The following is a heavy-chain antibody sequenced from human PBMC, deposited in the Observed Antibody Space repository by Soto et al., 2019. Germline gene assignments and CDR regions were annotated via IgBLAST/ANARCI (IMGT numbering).Heavy chain of an antibody. CDR3: AREAISSDYFDY. Sequence: EVQLVETGGGLIQPGGSLRLSCAASGFTVSSNYMSWVRQAPGQGLEWVSFIYSGGRTYYADSVKGRFTISRDNSKNTLYRHMNSLRAEDTAVYYCAREAISSDYFDYWGQGTLVIVSS. J-gene: IGHJ4*02. D-gene: IGHD3-22*01. V-gene: IGHV3-53*02. CDR2: IYSGGRT. CDR1: GFTVSSNY.